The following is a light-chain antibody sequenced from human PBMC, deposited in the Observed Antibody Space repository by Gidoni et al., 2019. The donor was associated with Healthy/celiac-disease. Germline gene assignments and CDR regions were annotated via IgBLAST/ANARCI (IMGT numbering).Light chain of an antibody. CDR2: FGS. V-gene: IGKV2-28*01. J-gene: IGKJ4*01. Sequence: DIVMTQSPLSLPVTPGEPASISCRSSQSLLHSNGYNYLDWYLQKPVQSPQLLIFFGSNRASVVPDRFSDSGSGTDFTLKISRVEAEDVRVYYCMQALQTPLTFGGGTKVEIK. CDR1: QSLLHSNGYNY. CDR3: MQALQTPLT.